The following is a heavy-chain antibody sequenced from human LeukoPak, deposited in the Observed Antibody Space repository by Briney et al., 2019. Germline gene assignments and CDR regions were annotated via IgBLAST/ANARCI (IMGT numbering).Heavy chain of an antibody. CDR2: INHSGST. V-gene: IGHV4-34*01. D-gene: IGHD6-13*01. CDR1: GGSFSGYY. J-gene: IGHJ4*02. CDR3: ARGSGSSSWYSDY. Sequence: SETLSLTCAVYGGSFSGYYWSWIRQPPGKGLEWIGEINHSGSTNYNPSLKSRVTISVDTSKNQFSLKLSSVTAADTAVYYCARGSGSSSWYSDYWGQRTLVTLSS.